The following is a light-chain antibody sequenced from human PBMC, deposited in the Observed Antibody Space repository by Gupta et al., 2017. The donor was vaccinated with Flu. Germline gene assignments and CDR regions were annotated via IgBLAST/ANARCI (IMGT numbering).Light chain of an antibody. Sequence: QSITISCTGSSSDIGAYNLVSWYRQHPGKAPKLMIYDVTSRPSRVSDRFSGSKSGNTASLTISGLLAEDEADYYCSSYADGGARFGGGTRLAVL. J-gene: IGLJ3*02. CDR3: SSYADGGAR. V-gene: IGLV2-14*03. CDR2: DVT. CDR1: SSDIGAYNL.